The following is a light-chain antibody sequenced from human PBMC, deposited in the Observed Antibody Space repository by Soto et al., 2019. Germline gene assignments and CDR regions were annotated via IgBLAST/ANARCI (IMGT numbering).Light chain of an antibody. J-gene: IGKJ1*01. CDR3: QQYYSYSVT. CDR2: AAS. V-gene: IGKV1-8*01. Sequence: AIRMTQSPSSFSASTGDRVTITCRASQGISSYLAWYQQKPGKAPKLLIYAASTLQSGVPSRFSGSGSGTDLTLTISCLQSEDFATYYCQQYYSYSVTFGQGTKVEIK. CDR1: QGISSY.